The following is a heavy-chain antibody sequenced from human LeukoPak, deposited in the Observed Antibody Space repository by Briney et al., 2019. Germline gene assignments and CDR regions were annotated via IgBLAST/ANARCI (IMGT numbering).Heavy chain of an antibody. CDR2: ISSSSSYI. J-gene: IGHJ1*01. CDR3: AKGPKFIAAAQGEYFQH. CDR1: GFTFSSYS. D-gene: IGHD6-13*01. V-gene: IGHV3-21*04. Sequence: GGPLRLSCAASGFTFSSYSMNWVRQAPGKGLEWVSSISSSSSYIYYADSVKGRFTISRDNAKNSLYLQMNSLRAEDTAVYYCAKGPKFIAAAQGEYFQHWGQGTLVTVSS.